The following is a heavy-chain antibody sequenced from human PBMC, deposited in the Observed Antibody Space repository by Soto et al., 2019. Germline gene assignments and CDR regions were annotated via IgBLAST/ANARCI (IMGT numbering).Heavy chain of an antibody. D-gene: IGHD6-6*01. Sequence: GGSLRLSCAVSGFTLNNAWMSWVRQAPGKGLECVGRIRRNTDGGTTDYATPVKGRFTISRDDPTNTLYLQMNSLKTEDTAVYFCTTLRKYLAGFDPWGQGTLVTVSS. CDR1: GFTLNNAW. V-gene: IGHV3-15*01. CDR2: IRRNTDGGTT. J-gene: IGHJ5*02. CDR3: TTLRKYLAGFDP.